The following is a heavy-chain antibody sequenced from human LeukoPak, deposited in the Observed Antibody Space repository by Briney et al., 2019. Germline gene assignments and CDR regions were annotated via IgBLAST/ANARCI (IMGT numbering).Heavy chain of an antibody. V-gene: IGHV4-31*03. CDR2: IYYSGST. CDR1: GGSISSGGYY. CDR3: ARDPSPHYGGNLDAFDI. Sequence: PSETLSLTCTVSGGSISSGGYYWSWIRQHPGKGLEWIGYIYYSGSTYYNPSLKSRVTISVDTSKNQFSLKLSSVTAADTAVYYCARDPSPHYGGNLDAFDIWGQGTMVTVSS. D-gene: IGHD4-23*01. J-gene: IGHJ3*02.